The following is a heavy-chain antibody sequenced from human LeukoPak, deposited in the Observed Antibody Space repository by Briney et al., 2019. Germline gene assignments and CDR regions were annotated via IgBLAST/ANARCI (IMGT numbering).Heavy chain of an antibody. CDR3: ARGYLSWGYCSGGSCSGAFDI. V-gene: IGHV4-39*07. Sequence: SETLSLTCTVSGVSISSSSYYWGWIRPPPGKGLECIGSIYYSGSTYYNPSLKSRVTISVDTSRNQFSLKLSSVTAADTAVYCCARGYLSWGYCSGGSCSGAFDIWGQGTMVTVSS. CDR2: IYYSGST. J-gene: IGHJ3*02. CDR1: GVSISSSSYY. D-gene: IGHD2-15*01.